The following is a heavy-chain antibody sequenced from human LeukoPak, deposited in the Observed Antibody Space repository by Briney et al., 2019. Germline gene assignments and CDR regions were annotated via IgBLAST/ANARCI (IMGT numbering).Heavy chain of an antibody. CDR2: ISGSGNNT. CDR3: AKLPGWFPLYYFDN. D-gene: IGHD3-10*01. J-gene: IGHJ4*02. V-gene: IGHV3-23*01. CDR1: GFTFNSYA. Sequence: GGSLRLSCAASGFTFNSYAMSWVRQAPGKGLEWVSEISGSGNNTYYADSVKGRFTISRDNSKNSLFLQMNSLRAEDTAVYHCAKLPGWFPLYYFDNWGQGTLVTVSS.